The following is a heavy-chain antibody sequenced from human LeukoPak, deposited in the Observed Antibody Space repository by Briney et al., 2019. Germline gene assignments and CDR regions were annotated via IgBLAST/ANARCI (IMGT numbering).Heavy chain of an antibody. Sequence: GGSLRLSCAASGFTFSSYAMIWVRQAPGKGLEWVAVIWYDGSNKFYADSVRGRFTISRDNSKNTLYLQMHSLRAEDTAVYYCAKTGWTAYDYTNYWGQGTLVTVSS. CDR2: IWYDGSNK. D-gene: IGHD5-12*01. CDR1: GFTFSSYA. V-gene: IGHV3-33*06. J-gene: IGHJ4*02. CDR3: AKTGWTAYDYTNY.